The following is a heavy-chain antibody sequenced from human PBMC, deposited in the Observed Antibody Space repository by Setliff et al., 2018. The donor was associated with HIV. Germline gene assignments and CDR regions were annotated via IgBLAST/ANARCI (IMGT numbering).Heavy chain of an antibody. V-gene: IGHV3-74*01. CDR2: IDSDGSDT. CDR3: ARGGLITPFGLLSYYDSSGYFDY. Sequence: GGSLRLSCVASGLTFSNYWMHWVRQAPGKGLVWVSRIDSDGSDTDYADSVRGRFTISRDNSKNTLYLQINSLRAEGTAVYYCARGGLITPFGLLSYYDSSGYFDYWGQGTLVTVSS. J-gene: IGHJ4*02. D-gene: IGHD3-22*01. CDR1: GLTFSNYW.